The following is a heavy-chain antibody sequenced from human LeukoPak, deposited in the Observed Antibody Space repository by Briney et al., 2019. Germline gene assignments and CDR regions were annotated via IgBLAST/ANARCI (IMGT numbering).Heavy chain of an antibody. J-gene: IGHJ5*02. D-gene: IGHD5-12*01. Sequence: ASVKVSCKASGYTFTAYYMHWVRQAPGQGLEWMGWINPKSGGTNYAQKFQGRVTMTRDTSISSAYMELSRLRSDDTAVYYCAREDGVMRATRPRVNNWFDPWGQGTLVTVSS. CDR2: INPKSGGT. V-gene: IGHV1-2*02. CDR1: GYTFTAYY. CDR3: AREDGVMRATRPRVNNWFDP.